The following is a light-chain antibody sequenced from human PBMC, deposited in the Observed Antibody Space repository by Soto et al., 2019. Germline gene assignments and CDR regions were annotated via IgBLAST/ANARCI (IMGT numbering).Light chain of an antibody. Sequence: AVQMTQSPSSLSASVGDRVTITCRASQDVRNDLGWYQQKPGQAPKLLIYTISTLQSGVPSRFSGSGSGTDLTLTISSVQPEDSATYFCLQAASYPYTFGQGTNLEI. J-gene: IGKJ2*01. CDR3: LQAASYPYT. V-gene: IGKV1-6*01. CDR2: TIS. CDR1: QDVRND.